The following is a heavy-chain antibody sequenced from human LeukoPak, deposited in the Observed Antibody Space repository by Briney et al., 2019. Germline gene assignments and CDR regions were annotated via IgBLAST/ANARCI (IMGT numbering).Heavy chain of an antibody. D-gene: IGHD6-13*01. V-gene: IGHV4-34*01. CDR3: ARMPWGGAEEGDQLDLGEFDY. CDR1: GGSFSGYY. J-gene: IGHJ4*02. Sequence: SETLSLTCAVYGGSFSGYYWSWIRQPPGKGLEWIGEINHSGSTNYNPSLKSRVTISVDTSKNQFSLKLSSVTAADTAVYYCARMPWGGAEEGDQLDLGEFDYWGQGTLVTVPS. CDR2: INHSGST.